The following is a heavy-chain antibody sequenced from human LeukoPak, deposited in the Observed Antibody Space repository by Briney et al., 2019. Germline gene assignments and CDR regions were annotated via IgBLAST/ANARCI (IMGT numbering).Heavy chain of an antibody. CDR2: INHSGST. D-gene: IGHD3-3*01. Sequence: SETLSLTCAVYGGSFSGYYWSWIRRPPGKGLEWIGEINHSGSTYYNPSLKSRVTISVDRSKNQFSLKLSSVTAADTAVYYCARTDYDFWSGLTFGFDPWGQGTLVTVSS. CDR3: ARTDYDFWSGLTFGFDP. V-gene: IGHV4-34*01. CDR1: GGSFSGYY. J-gene: IGHJ5*02.